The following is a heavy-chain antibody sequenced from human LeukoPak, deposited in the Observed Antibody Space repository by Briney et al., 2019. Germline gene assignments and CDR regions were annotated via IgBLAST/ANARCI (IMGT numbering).Heavy chain of an antibody. V-gene: IGHV4-59*08. CDR2: IYYSGST. D-gene: IGHD3-22*01. CDR1: GGSISSYY. J-gene: IGHJ3*02. Sequence: TSETLSLTCTVSGGSISSYYWSWIRQPPGKGLEWIGYIYYSGSTNYNPSLKSRVTISVDTSKNQFSLKLSSVTAADTAVYYCARHVSSRDSSLGAFDIWGQGAMVNVSS. CDR3: ARHVSSRDSSLGAFDI.